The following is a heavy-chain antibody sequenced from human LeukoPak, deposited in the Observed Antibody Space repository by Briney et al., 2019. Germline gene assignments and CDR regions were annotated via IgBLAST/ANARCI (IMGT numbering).Heavy chain of an antibody. D-gene: IGHD1-14*01. CDR3: ARIGNYYYYMDV. J-gene: IGHJ6*03. CDR1: GFTFSDSW. CDR2: ISSSSSYI. V-gene: IGHV3-21*01. Sequence: GGSLRLSCVASGFTFSDSWMSWVRQAPGKGLEWVSSISSSSSYIYYADSVKGRFTISRDNAKNSLYLQMNSLRAEDTAVYYCARIGNYYYYMDVWGKGTTVTVSS.